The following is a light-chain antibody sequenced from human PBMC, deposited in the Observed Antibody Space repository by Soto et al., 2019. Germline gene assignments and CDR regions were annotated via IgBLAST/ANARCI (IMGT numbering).Light chain of an antibody. CDR3: SSYTSSSTYV. V-gene: IGLV2-14*03. J-gene: IGLJ1*01. CDR2: DVT. CDR1: SSDVGGYDY. Sequence: QSALTQPASVSGSPGHSITISCTGTSSDVGGYDYVSWYQQHPDKAPKLMIYDVTNRPSGVSNRFSGSKSGNTASLTISGLQAEDEADYYCSSYTSSSTYVFGTGTKVTVL.